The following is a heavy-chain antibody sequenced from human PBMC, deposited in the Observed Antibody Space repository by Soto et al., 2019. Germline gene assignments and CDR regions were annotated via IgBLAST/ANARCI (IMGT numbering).Heavy chain of an antibody. CDR3: ARDKILRIAAAGRTGY. Sequence: ASVKVSCKASGYTFTSYGISWVRQAPGQGLEWMGWISAYNGNTNYAQKLQGRVTMTTDTSTSTAYMELRSLRSDDTAVYYCARDKILRIAAAGRTGYWGPGTRVTVYS. D-gene: IGHD6-13*01. CDR1: GYTFTSYG. V-gene: IGHV1-18*01. CDR2: ISAYNGNT. J-gene: IGHJ4*02.